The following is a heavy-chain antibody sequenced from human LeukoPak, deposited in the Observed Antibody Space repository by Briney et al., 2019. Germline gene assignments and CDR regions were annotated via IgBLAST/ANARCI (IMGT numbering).Heavy chain of an antibody. CDR3: ARAGPPGTGDPWYLDL. Sequence: SETLSLTCTVSGGSLSIGGYYWSWIRQHPWKGLEWLGYIYHTGDTNYNPSLESRLIISFATSESQFSLQLNSVAAADTAVYYCARAGPPGTGDPWYLDLWGRGTLVSVSS. CDR1: GGSLSIGGYY. CDR2: IYHTGDT. D-gene: IGHD7-27*01. V-gene: IGHV4-31*02. J-gene: IGHJ2*01.